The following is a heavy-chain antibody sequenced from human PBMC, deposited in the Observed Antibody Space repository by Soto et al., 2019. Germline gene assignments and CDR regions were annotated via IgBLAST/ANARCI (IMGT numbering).Heavy chain of an antibody. CDR2: ISNDGSNE. CDR3: AKGEVRGIIPSYFDY. Sequence: GGSLRLSCAVSGFTFRWFGMNWVRQAPGKGLEWVARISNDGSNEYYVDSVKGRFTISRDNSKNTLYLQMDSLRAEDTAVYYCAKGEVRGIIPSYFDYWALGTLVTVSS. D-gene: IGHD3-10*01. CDR1: GFTFRWFG. J-gene: IGHJ4*02. V-gene: IGHV3-30*18.